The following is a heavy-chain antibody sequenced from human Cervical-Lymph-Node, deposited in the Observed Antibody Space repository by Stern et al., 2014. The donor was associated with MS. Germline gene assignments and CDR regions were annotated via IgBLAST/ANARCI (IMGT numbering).Heavy chain of an antibody. V-gene: IGHV5-51*01. J-gene: IGHJ1*01. Sequence: VQLGQSGAEVKKPGESLKISCKGSGYTFTNYWIGWVRQMPGKGLEWMGIIYPGDSDTRSGPSFQGQVTISAVKSINTAYLQWSSLKASDTDMYYCARMWAVQGPRGSLPGYFQHWGQGTLVTVSS. D-gene: IGHD3-16*01. CDR2: IYPGDSDT. CDR3: ARMWAVQGPRGSLPGYFQH. CDR1: GYTFTNYW.